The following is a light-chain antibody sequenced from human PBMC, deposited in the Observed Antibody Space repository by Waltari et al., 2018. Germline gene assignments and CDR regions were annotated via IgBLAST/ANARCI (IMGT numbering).Light chain of an antibody. CDR3: MQGTHWPWT. J-gene: IGKJ1*01. CDR1: QSLVSSDGNTY. Sequence: DVVMTQSPLSLPVTLGQPASLSCRSSQSLVSSDGNTYFHWFQQRPGQSPRRLLYKVSNRDSGVPDRFSGSGSGTDFTLRISRVEAEDVGVYYCMQGTHWPWTFGQGTKVEIK. CDR2: KVS. V-gene: IGKV2-30*01.